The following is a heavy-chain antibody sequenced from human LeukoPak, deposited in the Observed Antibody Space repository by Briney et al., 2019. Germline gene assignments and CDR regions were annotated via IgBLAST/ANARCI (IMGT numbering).Heavy chain of an antibody. CDR2: IKQDGSEK. Sequence: GGPLRLSCAASGFTFSSYWMSWVRQAPGKGLEWVANIKQDGSEKYYVDSVKGRFTISRDNAKNSLYLQMNSLRAEDTAVYYCAREGYGGATTHAFDIWGQGTMVTVSS. CDR1: GFTFSSYW. CDR3: AREGYGGATTHAFDI. J-gene: IGHJ3*02. D-gene: IGHD1-26*01. V-gene: IGHV3-7*01.